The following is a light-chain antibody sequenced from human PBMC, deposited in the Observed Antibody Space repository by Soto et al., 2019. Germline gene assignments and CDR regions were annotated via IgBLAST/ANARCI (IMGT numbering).Light chain of an antibody. CDR2: LGS. CDR1: QSLLYSNGYNY. J-gene: IGKJ4*01. V-gene: IGKV2-28*01. CDR3: MQVLQTPLT. Sequence: DIVMTQSPLSLPVTPGEPASISCRSSQSLLYSNGYNYVDWYLQKPGQPPQLLIFLGSSRASGVPDRFKWKGTSTDFTLRITTVEAEDVGVYYCMQVLQTPLTFGGGTKLEIK.